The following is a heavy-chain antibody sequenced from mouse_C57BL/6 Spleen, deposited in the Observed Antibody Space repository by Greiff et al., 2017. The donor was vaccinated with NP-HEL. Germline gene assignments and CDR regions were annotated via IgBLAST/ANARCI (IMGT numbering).Heavy chain of an antibody. Sequence: QVQLQQPGAELVRPGSSVKLSCKASGYTFTSYWMDWVKQRPGQGLEWIGNIYPSDSETHYNQKFKDKATLTVDKSSSTAYMQLSSLTSEDSAVYYCAKGRPYYSNYTPFDYWGQGTTLTVSS. CDR1: GYTFTSYW. D-gene: IGHD2-5*01. J-gene: IGHJ2*01. CDR2: IYPSDSET. V-gene: IGHV1-61*01. CDR3: AKGRPYYSNYTPFDY.